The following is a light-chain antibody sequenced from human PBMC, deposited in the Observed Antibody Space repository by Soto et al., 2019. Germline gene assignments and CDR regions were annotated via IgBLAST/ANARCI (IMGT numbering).Light chain of an antibody. CDR2: DAS. CDR1: ESISRW. Sequence: DIHMTQSPSTLSASVGNIVTITCRASESISRWLAWYQQKPGKAPKLLIYDASSLKSGVPARLSGSGSGTDFTLTISSMKPDDFATYYCQQYNNYSTFGQGTRLEI. CDR3: QQYNNYST. V-gene: IGKV1-5*01. J-gene: IGKJ5*01.